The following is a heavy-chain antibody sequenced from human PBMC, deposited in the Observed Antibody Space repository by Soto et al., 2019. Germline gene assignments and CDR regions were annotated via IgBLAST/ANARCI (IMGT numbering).Heavy chain of an antibody. CDR2: ISAHNGNT. Sequence: QVHLVQSGAEVKKPGASVKVSCKASGYTFTSYGITWVRQAPGQGLEWMGWISAHNGNTDYAQKLQGRVIVTRDTSTSTAYMELRSLRSDDPAEYYCARGRYGDYWGQGAMVTVSS. CDR3: ARGRYGDY. V-gene: IGHV1-18*01. J-gene: IGHJ4*02. CDR1: GYTFTSYG. D-gene: IGHD1-1*01.